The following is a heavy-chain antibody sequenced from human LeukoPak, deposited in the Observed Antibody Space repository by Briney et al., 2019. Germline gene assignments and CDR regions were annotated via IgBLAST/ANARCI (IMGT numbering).Heavy chain of an antibody. V-gene: IGHV4-31*03. Sequence: PSQTLSLTCTVSGGSIDSDNYYWSWIRQYPGKGLEWIGYIYYSGSTYYNPSLESRVSISLDTSKTRFSLKLTSVTAADSAVYYCARERILVARTFFFDLWGQEALVTVSS. CDR2: IYYSGST. CDR1: GGSIDSDNYY. D-gene: IGHD6-19*01. J-gene: IGHJ5*02. CDR3: ARERILVARTFFFDL.